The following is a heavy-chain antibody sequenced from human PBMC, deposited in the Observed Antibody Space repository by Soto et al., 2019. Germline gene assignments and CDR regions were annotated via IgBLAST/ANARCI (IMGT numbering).Heavy chain of an antibody. CDR3: ARVRTTVGVGYYFDY. Sequence: QVQLQESGPGLVKPSHTLSLTCTVSGGSISSGGYYWSWIRQHPGKGLEWIGYIYYSGSTYYNPSLKIRVTISVDTSKNQFSLKLSSVTAADTAVYYCARVRTTVGVGYYFDYWGQGTLVTVSS. J-gene: IGHJ4*02. D-gene: IGHD4-17*01. CDR2: IYYSGST. V-gene: IGHV4-31*03. CDR1: GGSISSGGYY.